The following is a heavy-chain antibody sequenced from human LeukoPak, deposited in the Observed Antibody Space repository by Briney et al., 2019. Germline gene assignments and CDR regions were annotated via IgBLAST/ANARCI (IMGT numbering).Heavy chain of an antibody. CDR2: ISGSGGST. CDR1: GFTFSSYS. D-gene: IGHD5-24*01. J-gene: IGHJ3*02. Sequence: GGSLRLSCAASGFTFSSYSMNWVRQAPGKGLEWVSAISGSGGSTYYADSVKGRFTISRDNSKNTLYLQMNSLRAEDTAVYYCAKPLRDGYNVDAFDIWGQGTMVTVSS. V-gene: IGHV3-23*01. CDR3: AKPLRDGYNVDAFDI.